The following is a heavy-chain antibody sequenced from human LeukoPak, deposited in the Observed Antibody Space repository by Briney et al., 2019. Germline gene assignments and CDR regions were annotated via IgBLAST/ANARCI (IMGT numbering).Heavy chain of an antibody. J-gene: IGHJ6*02. D-gene: IGHD1-14*01. CDR1: GFTFSSYA. CDR3: ATDPNQPTYGMDV. V-gene: IGHV3-33*03. CDR2: IWNDGSNK. Sequence: GGSLRLSCAASGFTFSSYAMHWVRQAPGKGLEWVAVIWNDGSNKYYADSVKGRFTISRDNSKNTLYLQMNSLRAEDTAVYYCATDPNQPTYGMDVWGQGTTVTVSS.